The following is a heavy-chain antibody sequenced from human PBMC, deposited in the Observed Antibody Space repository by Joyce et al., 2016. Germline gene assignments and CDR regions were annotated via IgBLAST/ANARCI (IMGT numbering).Heavy chain of an antibody. Sequence: QLQLQESGPGLVKPSETLSLSCTVSGGSISSSTYYWGWIRQPPRKGLEWIGSVYYSGSTYPNPSLKSRVTISVDTSKNQFSLKLTSVTAADTAVYYCARSFFYCSGGSCFSGEWFDPWGQGTLVTVSS. CDR3: ARSFFYCSGGSCFSGEWFDP. V-gene: IGHV4-39*07. CDR1: GGSISSSTYY. J-gene: IGHJ5*02. CDR2: VYYSGST. D-gene: IGHD2-15*01.